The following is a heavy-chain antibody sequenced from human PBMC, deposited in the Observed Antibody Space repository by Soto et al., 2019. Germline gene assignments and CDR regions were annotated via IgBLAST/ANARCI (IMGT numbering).Heavy chain of an antibody. D-gene: IGHD3-10*01. Sequence: PGESLKISCKGSGYSFTSYWIGWVRQMPGKGLEWMGIIYPGDSDTRYSPSFQGQVTISADKSISTAYLQWSSLKASDTAMYYCARSPLLWFGELLSYSYNWFDPWGQGTLVTVSS. V-gene: IGHV5-51*01. J-gene: IGHJ5*02. CDR3: ARSPLLWFGELLSYSYNWFDP. CDR1: GYSFTSYW. CDR2: IYPGDSDT.